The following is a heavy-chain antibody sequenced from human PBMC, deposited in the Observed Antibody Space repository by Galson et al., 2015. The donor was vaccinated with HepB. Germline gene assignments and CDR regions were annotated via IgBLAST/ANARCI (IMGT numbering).Heavy chain of an antibody. V-gene: IGHV3-21*01. CDR2: ISSSSSYI. Sequence: SLRLSCAASGFTFSSYSMNWVRQAPGKGLEWVSSISSSSSYIYYADSVKGRFTISRDNAKNSLYLQMNSLRAEDTAVYYCAMWVDTAMVRSDYWGQGTLVTVSS. J-gene: IGHJ4*02. D-gene: IGHD5-18*01. CDR1: GFTFSSYS. CDR3: AMWVDTAMVRSDY.